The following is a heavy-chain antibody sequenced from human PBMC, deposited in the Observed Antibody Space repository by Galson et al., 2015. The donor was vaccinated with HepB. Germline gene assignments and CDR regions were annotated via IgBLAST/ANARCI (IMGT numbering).Heavy chain of an antibody. J-gene: IGHJ6*03. CDR2: IYGGGST. CDR3: ASLSGFNYYYMDV. CDR1: GFTVRNNY. Sequence: SLRLSCAASGFTVRNNYMSWVRQAPGKGLEWVSVIYGGGSTYYPDSLKGRFTISRDNSKNTLYLQMNSLRAEDTAVYYCASLSGFNYYYMDVWGKGTTVTVSS. V-gene: IGHV3-53*01. D-gene: IGHD6-25*01.